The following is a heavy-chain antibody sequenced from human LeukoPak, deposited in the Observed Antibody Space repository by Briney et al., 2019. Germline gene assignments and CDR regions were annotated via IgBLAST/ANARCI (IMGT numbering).Heavy chain of an antibody. CDR3: ARDLMVTNWFDP. V-gene: IGHV3-23*01. Sequence: GGSLRLSCAASGFTFSSYAMSWVRQAPGKGLEWVSAISGSGGSTYYADSVKGRFTISRDNSKNTLYLQMNSLRAEDTALYYCARDLMVTNWFDPWGQGTLVTVTS. J-gene: IGHJ5*02. D-gene: IGHD2-21*02. CDR1: GFTFSSYA. CDR2: ISGSGGST.